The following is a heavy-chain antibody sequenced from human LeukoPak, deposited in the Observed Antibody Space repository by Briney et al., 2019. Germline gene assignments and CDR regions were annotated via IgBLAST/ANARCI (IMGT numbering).Heavy chain of an antibody. CDR2: INPNSGDT. CDR1: GYTFTGYY. J-gene: IGHJ4*02. CDR3: ARGPPNWGYDY. V-gene: IGHV1-2*06. D-gene: IGHD7-27*01. Sequence: ASVKVSCIASGYTFTGYYLHWVRQAPGQGLEWMGRINPNSGDTNSPQNLQGRVTMTRDTSISTAYMELSSLRSDDTAVYYCARGPPNWGYDYWGPGTLVTVSS.